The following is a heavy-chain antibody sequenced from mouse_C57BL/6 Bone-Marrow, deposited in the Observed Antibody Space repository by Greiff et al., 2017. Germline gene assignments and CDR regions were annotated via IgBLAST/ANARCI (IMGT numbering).Heavy chain of an antibody. Sequence: QVQLQQPGAELVRPGTSVKLSCKASGNTFPSYWMHWVKQSPGQGLEWIGVIDPSDSYTNSNQKFKGKATLTVDTSSSTAYMQLSSLTSEDSAVYYCAIWLRYAMDYWGQGTSVTVSS. CDR3: AIWLRYAMDY. J-gene: IGHJ4*01. V-gene: IGHV1-59*01. CDR2: IDPSDSYT. CDR1: GNTFPSYW. D-gene: IGHD2-2*01.